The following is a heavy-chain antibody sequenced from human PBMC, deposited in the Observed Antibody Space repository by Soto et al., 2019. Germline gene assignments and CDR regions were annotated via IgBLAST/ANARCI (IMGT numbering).Heavy chain of an antibody. CDR2: ISSSSSYI. D-gene: IGHD1-26*01. J-gene: IGHJ4*02. V-gene: IGHV3-21*01. CDR3: ARLNSGSYTPFGY. CDR1: GFTFSSYS. Sequence: GGSLRLSCAASGFTFSSYSMNWVRQAPGKGLEWVSSISSSSSYIYYADSVKGRFTSSRDNAKNSLYLQMNSLRAEDTAVYYCARLNSGSYTPFGYWGQGTLVTVSS.